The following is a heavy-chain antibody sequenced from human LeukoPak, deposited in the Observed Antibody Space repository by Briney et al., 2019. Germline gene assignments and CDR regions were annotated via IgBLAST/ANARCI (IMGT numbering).Heavy chain of an antibody. D-gene: IGHD3-22*01. Sequence: SETLSPTCTVSGGSISSGDYYWSWIRQPPGKGLEWIGYIYYSGSTYYNPSLKSRVTISVDTSKNQFSLKLSSVTAADTAVYYCARAAPYYYDSSGYSWGQGTLVTVSS. CDR3: ARAAPYYYDSSGYS. CDR1: GGSISSGDYY. V-gene: IGHV4-30-4*01. CDR2: IYYSGST. J-gene: IGHJ4*02.